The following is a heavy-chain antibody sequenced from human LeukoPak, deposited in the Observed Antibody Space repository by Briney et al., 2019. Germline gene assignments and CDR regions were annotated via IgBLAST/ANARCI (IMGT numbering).Heavy chain of an antibody. D-gene: IGHD1-26*01. CDR1: GFTFSDHW. V-gene: IGHV3-23*01. CDR2: ISGSGGST. J-gene: IGHJ4*02. Sequence: GGSLRLSCAASGFTFSDHWMSWVRQAPGKGLEWVSAISGSGGSTYYADSVKGRFTISRDNSKNTLYLQMNSLRAEDTAVYYCAKDSGSRLGYFDYWGQGTLVTVSS. CDR3: AKDSGSRLGYFDY.